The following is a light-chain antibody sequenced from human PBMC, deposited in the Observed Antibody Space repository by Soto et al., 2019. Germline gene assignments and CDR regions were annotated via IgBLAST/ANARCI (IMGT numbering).Light chain of an antibody. CDR2: GAS. V-gene: IGKV3-11*01. CDR1: QSVSSY. CDR3: QRRTDWPMT. J-gene: IGKJ5*01. Sequence: EIVLTQSPATLSLSPGERATLSCRASQSVSSYLAWYQQRPGQAPRLLIYGASNRATGIPARFSGSGSGTDVTLTNSSLEAEDFAVYYCQRRTDWPMTFGQGTRLEIK.